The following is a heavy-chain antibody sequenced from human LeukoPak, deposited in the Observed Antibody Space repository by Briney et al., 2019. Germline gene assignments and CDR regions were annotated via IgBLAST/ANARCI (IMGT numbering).Heavy chain of an antibody. CDR2: IKNDGSEK. D-gene: IGHD5-12*01. CDR1: GFPFSTYW. J-gene: IGHJ4*02. Sequence: GGSLRLSCAASGFPFSTYWITWVRQAPGKGLEWVSNIKNDGSEKNYVDSVKGRFTISRDNAENSLFLQMNSLRVEDTAIYYCTRDSGLTGYDLLDYWGQGTLVTVSS. CDR3: TRDSGLTGYDLLDY. V-gene: IGHV3-7*01.